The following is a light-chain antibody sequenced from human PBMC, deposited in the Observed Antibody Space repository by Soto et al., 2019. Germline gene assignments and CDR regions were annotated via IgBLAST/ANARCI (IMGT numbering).Light chain of an antibody. V-gene: IGLV2-14*01. CDR2: DVS. CDR3: SSYTSSRTRV. Sequence: QSALTQPACVSGSPGQSITISCTGTSSDVGGYNYVSWYQQHPGKAPKLMIYDVSNRPSGVSNRFSGSKSGNTASLTISGLQAEDEADYYCSSYTSSRTRVFGTGTQLTVL. CDR1: SSDVGGYNY. J-gene: IGLJ1*01.